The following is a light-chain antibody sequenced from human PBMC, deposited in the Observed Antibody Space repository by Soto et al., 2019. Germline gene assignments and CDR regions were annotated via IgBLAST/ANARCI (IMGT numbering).Light chain of an antibody. V-gene: IGKV1-5*03. CDR3: QQYNEFQYT. CDR2: KAT. Sequence: DIQMTQSPSTLSGSVGDRVTITCRASQTISSWLAWYQQKPGKAPKLLIYKATNLQTGVASRFSGSGSWTEFSLTISSLQPDDFAVYYCQQYNEFQYTFGQGTRLDI. J-gene: IGKJ2*01. CDR1: QTISSW.